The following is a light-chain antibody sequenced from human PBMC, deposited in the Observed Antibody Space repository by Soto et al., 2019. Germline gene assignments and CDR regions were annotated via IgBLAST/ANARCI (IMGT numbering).Light chain of an antibody. CDR1: QSVSSRY. CDR2: GAS. Sequence: EIVLTQSPGTLCLSPGERATLSCRASQSVSSRYLAWYQQKPGQTPRLLIYGASSRATGIPDRFSGSGSGKDFTLTISRLEPEAFVVYYCQQYGNSPRITFGHGTRLEIQ. CDR3: QQYGNSPRIT. J-gene: IGKJ5*01. V-gene: IGKV3-20*01.